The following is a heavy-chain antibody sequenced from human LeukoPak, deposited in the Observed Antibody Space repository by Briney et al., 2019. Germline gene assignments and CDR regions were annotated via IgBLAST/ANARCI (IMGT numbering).Heavy chain of an antibody. CDR1: GGSISYYY. V-gene: IGHV4-59*01. CDR2: IYYSGST. Sequence: SETLSLTCTISGGSISYYYWSWIRQPPGKGLEWIGYIYYSGSTNYNPSLKSRVTISVDTSKNQFSLKLSSVTAADTAVYYCARDEFGFYDYWGQGTPFTVSS. CDR3: ARDEFGFYDY. J-gene: IGHJ4*02. D-gene: IGHD3-10*01.